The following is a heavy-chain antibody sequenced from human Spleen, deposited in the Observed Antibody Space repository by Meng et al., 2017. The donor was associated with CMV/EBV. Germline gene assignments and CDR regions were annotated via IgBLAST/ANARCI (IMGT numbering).Heavy chain of an antibody. Sequence: GGPLRLSCAASGFTFSSYAMSWVRQAPGKGLEWVSAIGGSGGSTYYADSVKGRFTISRDNSKNTLYLQMNSLRAEDTAVYYCAKGISSSSEIFDYWGQGTLVTVSS. CDR2: IGGSGGST. V-gene: IGHV3-23*01. J-gene: IGHJ4*02. D-gene: IGHD6-6*01. CDR1: GFTFSSYA. CDR3: AKGISSSSEIFDY.